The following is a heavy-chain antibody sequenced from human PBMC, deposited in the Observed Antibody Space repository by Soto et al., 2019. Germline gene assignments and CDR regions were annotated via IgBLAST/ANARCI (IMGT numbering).Heavy chain of an antibody. CDR1: GGTFSSYA. J-gene: IGHJ4*02. Sequence: QVQLVQSGAEVKKPGSSVKVSCKASGGTFSSYAISWVRQSPGQGLEWMGGIIPIFGTANYAQKFQGRVTITADESTSLAYMELSSVRSEDTAVYYCALTYYYDSSGYYYFDYWGEGTLVTVSS. D-gene: IGHD3-22*01. CDR2: IIPIFGTA. CDR3: ALTYYYDSSGYYYFDY. V-gene: IGHV1-69*01.